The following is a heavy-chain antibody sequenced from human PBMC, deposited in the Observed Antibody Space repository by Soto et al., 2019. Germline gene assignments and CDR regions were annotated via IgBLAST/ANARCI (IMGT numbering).Heavy chain of an antibody. CDR1: GGSFSGYY. Sequence: QVQLQQWGAGLLKPSETLSLTCAVYGGSFSGYYWSWIRQPPGKGLEWIGEINHSGSTNYNPSLNSRVTISVDASKNQFSLKLSSVTAADTAVYYCARVDLLVGFDPWGQGTLVTVSS. J-gene: IGHJ5*02. V-gene: IGHV4-34*01. CDR2: INHSGST. D-gene: IGHD6-6*01. CDR3: ARVDLLVGFDP.